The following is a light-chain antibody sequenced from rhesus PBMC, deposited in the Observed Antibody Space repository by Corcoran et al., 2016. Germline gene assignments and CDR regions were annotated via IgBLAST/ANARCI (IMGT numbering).Light chain of an antibody. V-gene: IGLV2-32*01. CDR1: SSDIGGYNY. Sequence: QAALTQPRSVSGSPGQSVTISFTGTSSDIGGYNYVSWYQQHPGTAPKLMIYEVSKRPSGVSDRFSGSKSGNTASLTIAVLQAEDEADYYCCSYAGSYTFLFGGGTRLTVL. J-gene: IGLJ2*01. CDR2: EVS. CDR3: CSYAGSYTFL.